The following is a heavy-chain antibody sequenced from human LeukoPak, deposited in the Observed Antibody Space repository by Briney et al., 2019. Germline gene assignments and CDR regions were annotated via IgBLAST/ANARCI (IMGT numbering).Heavy chain of an antibody. D-gene: IGHD3-22*01. CDR3: ANTKLYDSSGYYPGPQDY. CDR2: IYYSGST. CDR1: GGSISSGDYY. V-gene: IGHV4-30-4*08. J-gene: IGHJ4*02. Sequence: PSQTLSLTCTVSGGSISSGDYYWSWIRQPPGKGLEWIGYIYYSGSTYYNPSLKSRVTISVDTSKNQFSLKLSSVTAADTAVYYCANTKLYDSSGYYPGPQDYWGQGTLVTVSS.